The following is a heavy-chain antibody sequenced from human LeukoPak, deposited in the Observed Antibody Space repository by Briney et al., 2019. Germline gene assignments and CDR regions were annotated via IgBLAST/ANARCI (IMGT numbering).Heavy chain of an antibody. CDR3: ARYSGYDSWDY. V-gene: IGHV1-69*06. CDR2: IIPIFGTA. Sequence: SVKVSYQASGGTFSSYAISWVRQAPGQGLEWMGRIIPIFGTANYAQKFQGRVTITADKSTSTAYMELSSLRSEDTAVYYCARYSGYDSWDYWGQGTLVTVSS. CDR1: GGTFSSYA. J-gene: IGHJ4*02. D-gene: IGHD5-12*01.